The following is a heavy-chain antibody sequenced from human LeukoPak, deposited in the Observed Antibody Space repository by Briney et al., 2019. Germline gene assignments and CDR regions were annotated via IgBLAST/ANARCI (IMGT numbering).Heavy chain of an antibody. CDR2: VSDSGST. CDR3: ARTGSSWPLYYYYYMDV. J-gene: IGHJ6*03. V-gene: IGHV4-59*11. Sequence: PSETLSLTSTVYGRSISSHYWSWIRHPPGRGLEWIGYVSDSGSTNYNPSLKSRVTVSVDTSKDQFSLRLTSVTAADTAVYYCARTGSSWPLYYYYYMDVWGKGTTVTVSS. CDR1: GRSISSHY. D-gene: IGHD6-13*01.